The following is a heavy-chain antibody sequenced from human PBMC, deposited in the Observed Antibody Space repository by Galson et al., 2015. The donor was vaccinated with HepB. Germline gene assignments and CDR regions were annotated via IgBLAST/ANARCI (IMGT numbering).Heavy chain of an antibody. V-gene: IGHV3-9*01. CDR2: ISWNSGSI. CDR1: GFTFDDYA. D-gene: IGHD3-22*01. CDR3: AKDLRHDSSGYYLSYDFDY. J-gene: IGHJ4*02. Sequence: SLRLSCAASGFTFDDYAMHWVRQAPGKGLEWVSGISWNSGSIGYADSVKGRFTISRDNAKNSLYLQMNSLRAEDTALYYCAKDLRHDSSGYYLSYDFDYWGQGTLVTVSS.